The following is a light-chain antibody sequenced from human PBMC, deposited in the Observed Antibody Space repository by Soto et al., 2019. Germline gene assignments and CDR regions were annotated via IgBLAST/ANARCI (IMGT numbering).Light chain of an antibody. CDR1: HFVASSY. CDR3: QQYGSSPGT. Sequence: EIVLTQSPGTLSLSPGERATLSCRASHFVASSYVAWYQQKPGQAPRLLIYGASSRAAGIPDRFSGSASGTDSTLTISRLEPEDFAVYYCQQYGSSPGTFGQGTKVDIK. V-gene: IGKV3-20*01. CDR2: GAS. J-gene: IGKJ1*01.